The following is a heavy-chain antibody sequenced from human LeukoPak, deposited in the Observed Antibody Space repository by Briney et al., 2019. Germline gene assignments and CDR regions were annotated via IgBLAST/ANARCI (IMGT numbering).Heavy chain of an antibody. CDR1: GFTFSSYW. D-gene: IGHD3-10*01. J-gene: IGHJ4*02. V-gene: IGHV3-74*01. Sequence: GGSLRLSCAASGFTFSSYWMHWVRQAPGKGLVWVSRINSDGSSTNYADSVKGRFTISRDNAKNTLHLQMNSLRAEDTAVYYCARGARGSGTASDYWGQGTLVTVSS. CDR2: INSDGSST. CDR3: ARGARGSGTASDY.